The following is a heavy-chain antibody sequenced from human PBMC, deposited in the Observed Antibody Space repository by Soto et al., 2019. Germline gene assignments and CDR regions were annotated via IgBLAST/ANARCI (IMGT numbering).Heavy chain of an antibody. J-gene: IGHJ6*03. CDR1: EFNVSGIY. CDR2: IYSGGST. D-gene: IGHD3-10*01. V-gene: IGHV3-53*04. Sequence: GGSLRVSSAAAEFNVSGIYMSWVSQAPGKGLEWDSVIYSGGSTYYADSVKGRFTISRHNSKNTLYLQMNSLRAEDTAVYYCAREYTMVRGVAANYYYYYDMDVWGKGTTVTVSS. CDR3: AREYTMVRGVAANYYYYYDMDV.